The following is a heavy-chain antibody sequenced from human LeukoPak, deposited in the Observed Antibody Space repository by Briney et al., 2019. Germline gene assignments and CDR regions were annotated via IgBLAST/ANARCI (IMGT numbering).Heavy chain of an antibody. Sequence: SVKVSCKASGGTFSSYAISWVRQAPGQGLEWMGGIIPIFGTANYAQKFQGRVTITADESTSTAYMELSSLRSEDTAVHYCARGQYYYGSGSGYYYGMDVWGKGTTVTVSS. CDR3: ARGQYYYGSGSGYYYGMDV. CDR1: GGTFSSYA. J-gene: IGHJ6*04. V-gene: IGHV1-69*13. D-gene: IGHD3-10*01. CDR2: IIPIFGTA.